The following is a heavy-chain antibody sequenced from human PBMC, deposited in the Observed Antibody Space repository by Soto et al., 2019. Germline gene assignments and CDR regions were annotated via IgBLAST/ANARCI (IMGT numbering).Heavy chain of an antibody. J-gene: IGHJ6*03. D-gene: IGHD2-2*01. CDR3: ARGSRTSWLNYYYYYMDV. V-gene: IGHV4-31*03. CDR2: IYYSGST. Sequence: LSLTCTVSGGSISSGGYYWSWIRQHPGKGLEWIGYIYYSGSTYYNPSLKSRVTISVDTSKNQFSLKLSSVTAADTAVYYCARGSRTSWLNYYYYYMDVWGKGTTVTVSS. CDR1: GGSISSGGYY.